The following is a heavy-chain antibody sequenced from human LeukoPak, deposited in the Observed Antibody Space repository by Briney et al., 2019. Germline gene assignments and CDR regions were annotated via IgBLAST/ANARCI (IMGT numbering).Heavy chain of an antibody. CDR2: IRYDGSNK. Sequence: GGSLRLSCAASGFTFSSYGMHWVRQAPGKGLEWVAFIRYDGSNKYYADSVKGRFTISRDNAKNSLYLQMNSLRAEDMALYYCANSGSYNLGDEYFQHWGQGTLVTVSS. D-gene: IGHD1-26*01. CDR1: GFTFSSYG. J-gene: IGHJ1*01. V-gene: IGHV3-30*02. CDR3: ANSGSYNLGDEYFQH.